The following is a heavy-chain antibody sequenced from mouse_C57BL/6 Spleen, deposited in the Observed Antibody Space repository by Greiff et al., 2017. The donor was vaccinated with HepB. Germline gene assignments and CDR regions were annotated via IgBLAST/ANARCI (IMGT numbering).Heavy chain of an antibody. CDR2: ISSGGSYT. V-gene: IGHV5-6*01. D-gene: IGHD2-3*01. Sequence: VQLKESGGDLVKPGGSLKLSCAASGFTFSSYGMSWVRQTPDKRLEWVATISSGGSYTYYPDSVKGRFTISRDNAKNTLYLQMSSLKSEDTAMYYCARHDGYYDFWGQCTTLTVSS. J-gene: IGHJ2*01. CDR1: GFTFSSYG. CDR3: ARHDGYYDF.